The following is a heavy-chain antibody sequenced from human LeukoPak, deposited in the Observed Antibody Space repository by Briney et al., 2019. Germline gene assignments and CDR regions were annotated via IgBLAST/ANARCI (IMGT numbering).Heavy chain of an antibody. CDR3: ARDLGSSGYSLDY. CDR1: GGSISSSSYY. V-gene: IGHV4-39*07. J-gene: IGHJ4*02. D-gene: IGHD3-22*01. Sequence: SETLSLTCTVSGGSISSSSYYWGWIRQPPGKGLEWIGSIYYSGSTYYNPSLKSRVTISVDTSKNQFSLKLSSVTAADTAVYYCARDLGSSGYSLDYWGQGTLVTVSS. CDR2: IYYSGST.